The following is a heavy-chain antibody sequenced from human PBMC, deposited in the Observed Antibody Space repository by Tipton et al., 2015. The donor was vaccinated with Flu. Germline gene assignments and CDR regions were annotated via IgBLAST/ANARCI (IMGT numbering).Heavy chain of an antibody. Sequence: TLSLTCSVSGDSIGSPYFWGWIRKPPGGGLEWIGNVHRSGNGYYKPSLKSRVSISVDTSKNQFSLELTSVTAADTAVYYCAGRDYSNYVSEPHNWFDPWGQGILVTVSS. D-gene: IGHD4-11*01. CDR3: AGRDYSNYVSEPHNWFDP. CDR1: GDSIGSPYF. V-gene: IGHV4-38-2*01. J-gene: IGHJ5*01. CDR2: VHRSGNG.